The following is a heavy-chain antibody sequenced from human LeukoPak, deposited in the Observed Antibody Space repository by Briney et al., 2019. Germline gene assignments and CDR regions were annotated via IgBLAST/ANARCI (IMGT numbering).Heavy chain of an antibody. V-gene: IGHV3-9*01. CDR1: GFTLDDYA. CDR3: ATDIWGTSSWYYFDY. J-gene: IGHJ4*02. D-gene: IGHD6-13*01. Sequence: AGGSLRLSCAASGFTLDDYAMHWVRQAPGKGLEWVSGISWNSGSIGYADSVKGRFTISRDNAENTLYLHMTSLRAEDTALYYCATDIWGTSSWYYFDYWGQGTLVTVSS. CDR2: ISWNSGSI.